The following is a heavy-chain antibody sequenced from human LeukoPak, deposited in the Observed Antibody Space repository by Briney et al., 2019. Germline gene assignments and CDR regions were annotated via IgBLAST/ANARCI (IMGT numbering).Heavy chain of an antibody. D-gene: IGHD2-2*01. J-gene: IGHJ6*03. V-gene: IGHV4-4*07. CDR3: ARDAVCSSTSCYGYYYYYMDV. CDR1: GGSFSGYY. Sequence: SETLSLTCAVYGGSFSGYYWSWIRQPAGKGLEWIGRIYTSGSTNYNPSLKSRVTISVDKSKNQFSLKLSSVTAADTAVYYCARDAVCSSTSCYGYYYYYMDVWGKGTTVTVSS. CDR2: IYTSGST.